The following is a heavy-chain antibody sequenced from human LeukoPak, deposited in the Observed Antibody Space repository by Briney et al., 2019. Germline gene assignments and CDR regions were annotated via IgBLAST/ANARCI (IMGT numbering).Heavy chain of an antibody. V-gene: IGHV6-1*01. CDR3: ARGYLNGGFDS. D-gene: IGHD1-1*01. CDR1: GDSVSSSTTG. Sequence: SQTLSLTCTISGDSVSSSTTGWNWIRQSPSRGLEWLGRTYYKSSWSYDYAVSVKSRITVYPDTSKNQFSLLLNSVTPEDTAVYYRARGYLNGGFDSWGQGTLVTVSS. CDR2: TYYKSSWSY. J-gene: IGHJ4*02.